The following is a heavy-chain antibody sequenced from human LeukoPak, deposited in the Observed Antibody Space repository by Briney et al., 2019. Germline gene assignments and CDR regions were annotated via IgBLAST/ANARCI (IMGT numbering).Heavy chain of an antibody. V-gene: IGHV3-23*01. CDR1: GFTFNNYA. D-gene: IGHD3-22*01. Sequence: GGSLRLSCPASGFTFNNYAMIWVRQAPGKGLEWVSATSGSGGSTYYADSVKGRFTISRDNSKNTLYLQMNSLRAEDTAVYYCAKARLTMIVVVITPFDYWGQGTLVTVSS. CDR2: TSGSGGST. CDR3: AKARLTMIVVVITPFDY. J-gene: IGHJ4*02.